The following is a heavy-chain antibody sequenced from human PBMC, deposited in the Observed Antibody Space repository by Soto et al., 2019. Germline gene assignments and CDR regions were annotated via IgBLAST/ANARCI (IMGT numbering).Heavy chain of an antibody. CDR3: ARGPSGYWWGAFDP. J-gene: IGHJ5*02. CDR2: INHSGST. CDR1: GGSFSGYY. D-gene: IGHD3-3*01. Sequence: QVQLQQWGAGLLKPSETLSLTCAVYGGSFSGYYWSWIRQPPGKGLEWIGEINHSGSTNYNPSLNSRVTISVDTSKNQFSLKLSSVTAADTAVYYCARGPSGYWWGAFDPWGQGTLVTVSS. V-gene: IGHV4-34*01.